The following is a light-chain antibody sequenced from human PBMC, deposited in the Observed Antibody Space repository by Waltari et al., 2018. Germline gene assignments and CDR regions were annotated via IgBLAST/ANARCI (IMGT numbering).Light chain of an antibody. CDR3: KQYYSYPLT. V-gene: IGKV1-16*01. CDR2: DAS. J-gene: IGKJ4*02. Sequence: DVQMTQSPSSLSASVGDRVTITCRASQGINNYLIWYQQKPGNTPKSLIYDASTLQSGVPSRFSGSGSGTDFTLAISSLQPEDFATYYCKQYYSYPLTFGGGTKVEIK. CDR1: QGINNY.